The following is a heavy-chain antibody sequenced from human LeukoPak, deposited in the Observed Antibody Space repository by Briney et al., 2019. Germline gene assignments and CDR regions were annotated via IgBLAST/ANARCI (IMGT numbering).Heavy chain of an antibody. D-gene: IGHD2-21*01. CDR2: FDPEDGEPEDGES. V-gene: IGHV1-24*01. Sequence: ASVKVSCEVSGYTLAELLMHWVRQAPGKGLEWMGGFDPEDGEPEDGESIDAQKFQGRVTMTEDTSTNTAYMELSRLTSEDTAVYYCARGIRAGAFDIWGQGTMVTVSS. J-gene: IGHJ3*02. CDR1: GYTLAELL. CDR3: ARGIRAGAFDI.